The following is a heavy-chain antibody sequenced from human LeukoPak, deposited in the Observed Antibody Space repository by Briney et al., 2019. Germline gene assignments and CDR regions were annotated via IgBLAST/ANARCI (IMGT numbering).Heavy chain of an antibody. V-gene: IGHV4-59*11. CDR2: IYYSRST. CDR1: GGSISSHY. CDR3: AREPEQNWFDP. Sequence: SETLSLTCTVSGGSISSHYWSWIRQPPGKGLEWIGYIYYSRSTNYSPSLKSRVTISVDTSKNQFSLKLSSVTAADTAVYYCAREPEQNWFDPWGQGTLVTVSS. J-gene: IGHJ5*02.